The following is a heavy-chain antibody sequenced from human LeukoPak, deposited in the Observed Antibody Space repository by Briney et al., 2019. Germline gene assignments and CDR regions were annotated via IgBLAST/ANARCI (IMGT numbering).Heavy chain of an antibody. Sequence: ASVKVSCKASGYTFTSYAMHWVRQAPGQRLEWMGWINAGNGNTKYSQKFQGRVTITRDTSASTAYMELSSLRSEDTAFYYCARVGYYYDSSGYYSPFDYWGQGTLVTVSS. CDR3: ARVGYYYDSSGYYSPFDY. J-gene: IGHJ4*02. CDR2: INAGNGNT. D-gene: IGHD3-22*01. V-gene: IGHV1-3*01. CDR1: GYTFTSYA.